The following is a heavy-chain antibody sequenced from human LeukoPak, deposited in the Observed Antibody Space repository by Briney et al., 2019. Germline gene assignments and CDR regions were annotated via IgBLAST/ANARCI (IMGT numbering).Heavy chain of an antibody. CDR3: ARDPYSSSSDYYYYYGMDV. CDR2: ISTYNGDT. J-gene: IGHJ6*02. V-gene: IGHV1-18*01. CDR1: GYTFTSYG. Sequence: GASVKVSCTASGYTFTSYGMSWVRQAPGQGHEWMGWISTYNGDTSYAQKVQGRVTMTTDTSTSTAYMELRSLRSDDTAVYFCARDPYSSSSDYYYYYGMDVWGQGTTVTVSS. D-gene: IGHD6-6*01.